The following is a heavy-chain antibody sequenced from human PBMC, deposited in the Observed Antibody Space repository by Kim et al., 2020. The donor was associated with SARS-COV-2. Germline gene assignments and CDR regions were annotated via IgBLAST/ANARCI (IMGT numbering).Heavy chain of an antibody. V-gene: IGHV4-59*01. CDR3: ARGGRDYDILTGYYYYGMDV. CDR1: GGSISSYY. CDR2: IYYSGST. Sequence: SETLSLTCTVSGGSISSYYWSWIRQPPGKGLEWIGYIYYSGSTNYNPSLKSRVTISVDTSKNQFSLKLSSVTAADTAVYYCARGGRDYDILTGYYYYGMDVWGQGTTVTVSS. J-gene: IGHJ6*02. D-gene: IGHD3-9*01.